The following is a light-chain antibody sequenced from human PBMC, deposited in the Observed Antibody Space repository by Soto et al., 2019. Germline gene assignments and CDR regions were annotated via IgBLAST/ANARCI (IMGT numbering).Light chain of an antibody. CDR1: SSDVGGYKY. V-gene: IGLV2-14*01. CDR3: SSYASISTV. Sequence: QSVLTQPASVSGSPGQSITISCTGTSSDVGGYKYVSWYQKHPGKAPKLMIYDVSNRPSGVSNRFSGSKSGNTASLTISGLQAEDEAEYYCSSYASISTVFGGGTKLTVL. CDR2: DVS. J-gene: IGLJ2*01.